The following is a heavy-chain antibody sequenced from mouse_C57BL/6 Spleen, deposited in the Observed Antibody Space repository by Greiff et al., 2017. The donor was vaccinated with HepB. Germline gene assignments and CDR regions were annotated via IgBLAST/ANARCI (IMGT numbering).Heavy chain of an antibody. Sequence: VQLQQPGAELVMPGASVKLSCKASGYTFTSYWMHWVKQRPGQGLEWIGEIDPSDSYTNYNQKFKGKSTLTVDQSSSTAYMQLSSLTSEDSAVYYCARGTVVERDYFDYWGQGTTLTVSS. CDR1: GYTFTSYW. V-gene: IGHV1-69*01. J-gene: IGHJ2*01. D-gene: IGHD1-1*01. CDR3: ARGTVVERDYFDY. CDR2: IDPSDSYT.